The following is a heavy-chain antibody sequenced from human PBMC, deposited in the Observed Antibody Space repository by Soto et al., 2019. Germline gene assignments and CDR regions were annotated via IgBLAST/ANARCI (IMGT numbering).Heavy chain of an antibody. J-gene: IGHJ6*02. CDR1: GFTFSSYA. V-gene: IGHV3-23*01. Sequence: EVQLLESGGGLVQPGGSLRLSCAASGFTFSSYAMSWFRQAPGKGLEWVSAISGSGGSTYYADSVKGRFTISRDNSKNTLYLQMNSLRAEDTAVYYCAKSTPTVTRQLIYYYYGMDVWGQGTTVTVSS. D-gene: IGHD4-17*01. CDR3: AKSTPTVTRQLIYYYYGMDV. CDR2: ISGSGGST.